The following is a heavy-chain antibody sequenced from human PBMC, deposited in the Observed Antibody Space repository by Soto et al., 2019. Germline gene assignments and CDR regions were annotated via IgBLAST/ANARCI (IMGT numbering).Heavy chain of an antibody. CDR3: ARGFRPITMVRAAPKSWWFDP. D-gene: IGHD3-10*01. CDR2: INHSGST. Sequence: PSETLSLTCTVSGGSISSGGYYWSWIRQHPGKGLEWIGEINHSGSTNYNPSLKSRVTISVDTSKSQFSLKLSSVTAADTAVYYCARGFRPITMVRAAPKSWWFDPWGQGTLVTVSS. J-gene: IGHJ5*02. V-gene: IGHV4-31*03. CDR1: GGSISSGGYY.